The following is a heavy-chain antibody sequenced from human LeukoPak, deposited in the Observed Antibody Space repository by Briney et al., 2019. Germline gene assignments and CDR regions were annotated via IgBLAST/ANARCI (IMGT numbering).Heavy chain of an antibody. CDR2: IDYSGGT. CDR3: AGTYRYNYYYYMDV. CDR1: GGSISSYY. Sequence: SETLSLTCTVSGGSISSYYWSWIRQPPGKGLEWIGYIDYSGGTNYNPSLKSRVTISVDTSKNQFSLKLSSVTAADTAVYYCAGTYRYNYYYYMDVWGKGTTVTISS. J-gene: IGHJ6*03. V-gene: IGHV4-59*01. D-gene: IGHD1-1*01.